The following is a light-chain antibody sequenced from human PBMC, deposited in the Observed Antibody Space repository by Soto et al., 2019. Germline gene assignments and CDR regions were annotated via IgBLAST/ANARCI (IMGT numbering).Light chain of an antibody. J-gene: IGLJ3*02. V-gene: IGLV1-51*02. CDR2: ENY. Sequence: QSVLTQPPSVSAAPGQKVTISCSGSSSNIGKNYVSWFQHLPGTAPKLLIYENYKRPSGIPDRFSGSKSGTSATLGITGLLTGDEADYYCGTWDSSLSAGVFGGGTKVTVL. CDR1: SSNIGKNY. CDR3: GTWDSSLSAGV.